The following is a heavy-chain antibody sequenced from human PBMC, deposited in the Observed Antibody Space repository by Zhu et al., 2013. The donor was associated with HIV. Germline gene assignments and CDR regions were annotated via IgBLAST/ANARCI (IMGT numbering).Heavy chain of an antibody. D-gene: IGHD3-3*01. V-gene: IGHV1-46*01. J-gene: IGHJ3*02. CDR1: GYTFTAYC. CDR3: AREREIFGVAHDAFDI. CDR2: IDPNAETA. Sequence: QVQLVQSGAEVKKPGASVKLSCKASGYTFTAYCIHWVRQAPGRGLEYMGIIDPNAETAGYVQEFRGRVTMTRDTSTSTIYMEVRSLRSEDTAVYYCAREREIFGVAHDAFDIWGQGTMVTVSS.